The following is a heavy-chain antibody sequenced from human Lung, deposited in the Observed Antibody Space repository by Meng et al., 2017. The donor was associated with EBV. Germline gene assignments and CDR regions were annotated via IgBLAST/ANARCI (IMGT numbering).Heavy chain of an antibody. J-gene: IGHJ5*02. V-gene: IGHV4-31*03. CDR3: ARTNYGDYNWFDP. CDR2: IYYSGST. CDR1: GGSISSGGFY. D-gene: IGHD4-17*01. Sequence: QVELMDSGPGLVHPSQTLSLTCTVSGGSISSGGFYWSWIRHHPGKGLEWIGYIYYSGSTYYNPSLRSRVAISIDTSKNQFSLKLTSVTAADTAVYFCARTNYGDYNWFDPWGQGTLVTVSS.